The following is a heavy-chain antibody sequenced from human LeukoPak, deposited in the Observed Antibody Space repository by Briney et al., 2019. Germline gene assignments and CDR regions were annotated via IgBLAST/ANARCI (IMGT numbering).Heavy chain of an antibody. CDR2: FDPEDGET. V-gene: IGHV1-24*01. D-gene: IGHD1-26*01. J-gene: IGHJ4*02. Sequence: ASVKVSCKVSGYTLIELSMHWVRQAPGKGLEWMGGFDPEDGETIYAQKFQGRVTMTEDTSTDTAYMELSSLRSEDTAVYYCATPHSGSYFAPFDYWGQGTLVTVSS. CDR1: GYTLIELS. CDR3: ATPHSGSYFAPFDY.